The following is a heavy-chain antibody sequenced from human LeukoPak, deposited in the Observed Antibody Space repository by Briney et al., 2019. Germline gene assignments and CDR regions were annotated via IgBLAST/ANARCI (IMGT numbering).Heavy chain of an antibody. Sequence: ASVKVSCKASGYTFTGYYMHWVRQAPGQGLEWMGWINPNSGGTNYAQKFQGRVTMTRDTSISTAYMELSRLRADDAAVYYCAKAPIWVGETHVYYFDYWGQGTMVTVSS. V-gene: IGHV1-2*02. D-gene: IGHD3-10*01. J-gene: IGHJ4*02. CDR3: AKAPIWVGETHVYYFDY. CDR1: GYTFTGYY. CDR2: INPNSGGT.